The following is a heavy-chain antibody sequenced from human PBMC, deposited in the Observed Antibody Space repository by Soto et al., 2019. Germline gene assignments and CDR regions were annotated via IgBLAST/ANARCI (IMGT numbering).Heavy chain of an antibody. CDR2: IYYSGST. Sequence: QVQLQESGPGLVKPSETLSLTCTVSGDSVSSGSYYWSWIRQPPGKGLECIGYIYYSGSTNYNPSLKRRVSVSVDTSKNQFSLKLSSVTAVDTAVYYCARGGGGTASFDSWGQGTLVTVSS. CDR3: ARGGGGTASFDS. D-gene: IGHD5-18*01. J-gene: IGHJ4*02. V-gene: IGHV4-61*01. CDR1: GDSVSSGSYY.